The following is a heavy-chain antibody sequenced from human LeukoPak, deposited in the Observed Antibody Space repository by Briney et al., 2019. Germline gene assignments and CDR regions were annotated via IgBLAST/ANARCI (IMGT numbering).Heavy chain of an antibody. CDR1: GFTFSSYW. CDR2: IKQDGSEK. V-gene: IGHV3-7*01. CDR3: ARVGSSGWPYYYGMDV. Sequence: GGSLRLSCAASGFTFSSYWMSWVRQAPGKGLEWVANIKQDGSEKYYVDSVEGRFTISRDNAKNSLYLQMNSLRAEDTAVYYCARVGSSGWPYYYGMDVWGQGTTVTVSS. D-gene: IGHD6-19*01. J-gene: IGHJ6*02.